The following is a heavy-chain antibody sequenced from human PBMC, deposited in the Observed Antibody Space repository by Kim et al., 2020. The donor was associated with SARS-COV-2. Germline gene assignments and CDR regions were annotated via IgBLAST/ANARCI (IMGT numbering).Heavy chain of an antibody. V-gene: IGHV4-4*09. D-gene: IGHD1-26*01. CDR2: GT. CDR3: ARRVGANWFDI. J-gene: IGHJ5*02. Sequence: GTTHNPSLRSRVPSSVDTSKSQFSLNLSSVTAADTAVYYCARRVGANWFDIWGQGTLVTVPS.